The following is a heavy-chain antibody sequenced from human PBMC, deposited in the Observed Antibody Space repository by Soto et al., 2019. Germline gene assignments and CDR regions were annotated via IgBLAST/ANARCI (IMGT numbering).Heavy chain of an antibody. CDR2: IYWNDDK. CDR3: AHSIRARRPNGGDSDFTY. V-gene: IGHV2-5*01. J-gene: IGHJ4*02. D-gene: IGHD2-21*02. CDR1: GFSLSTNAVS. Sequence: SGPTLVNPTQTLTLTCTFSGFSLSTNAVSVGWIRQPPGKALEFLALIYWNDDKRYSPSLKSRLTIAKDTSKNQVVLTLTNMDPVDTATYYCAHSIRARRPNGGDSDFTYWGQGTLVTVSS.